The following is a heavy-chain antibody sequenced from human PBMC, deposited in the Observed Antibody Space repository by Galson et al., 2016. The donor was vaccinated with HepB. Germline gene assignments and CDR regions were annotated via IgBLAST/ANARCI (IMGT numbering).Heavy chain of an antibody. D-gene: IGHD6-19*01. J-gene: IGHJ5*01. CDR1: GYTLTNYY. Sequence: SVKVSCKASGYTLTNYYMHWVRQAPGQGLEWMGIINPTGGSTTYAQKFQGRVTMTRDTSTSTVYMELSSLRSEDTAVYYCARALPAVPWFDSWGQGTLVTVSS. CDR2: INPTGGST. CDR3: ARALPAVPWFDS. V-gene: IGHV1-46*01.